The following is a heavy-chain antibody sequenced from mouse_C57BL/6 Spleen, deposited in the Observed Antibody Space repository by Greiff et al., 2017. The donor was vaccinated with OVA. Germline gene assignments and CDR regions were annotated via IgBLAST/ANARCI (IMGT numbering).Heavy chain of an antibody. CDR3: ARESDGSFYFDY. D-gene: IGHD2-3*01. Sequence: QVQLQQPGAELVKPGASVKMSCKASGYTFTSYWITWVKQRPGQGLEWIGDIYPGSGSTNYNEKFKSKATLTVDTSSSTAYMQLSSLTSEDSAVYYCARESDGSFYFDYWGQGTTRTVSS. J-gene: IGHJ2*01. CDR2: IYPGSGST. V-gene: IGHV1-55*01. CDR1: GYTFTSYW.